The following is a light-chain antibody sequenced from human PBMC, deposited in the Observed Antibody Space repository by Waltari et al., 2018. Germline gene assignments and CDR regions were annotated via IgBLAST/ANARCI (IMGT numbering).Light chain of an antibody. CDR3: QQRYTWPPT. Sequence: EIVLTQSPATLSLSPGERANLSCRASQSVSTYLAWYQQKAGQAPRLLIYDASNRATGIPARFSGSGSGTDFTLTISSLEPEDFAVYYCQQRYTWPPTFGGGTKVEIK. V-gene: IGKV3-11*01. CDR1: QSVSTY. J-gene: IGKJ4*01. CDR2: DAS.